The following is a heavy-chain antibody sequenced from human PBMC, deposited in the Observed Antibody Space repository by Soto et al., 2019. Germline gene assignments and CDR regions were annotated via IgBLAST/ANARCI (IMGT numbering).Heavy chain of an antibody. V-gene: IGHV3-33*01. CDR1: GFTFSSYG. D-gene: IGHD1-1*01. CDR3: ARDFLVAHGRLMYNWFDP. J-gene: IGHJ5*02. CDR2: IWYDGSNK. Sequence: GGSLRLSCAASGFTFSSYGMHWVRQAPGKGLEWVAVIWYDGSNKYYADSVKGRFTISRDNSKNTLYLQMNSLRAEDTAVYYCARDFLVAHGRLMYNWFDPWGQGTLVTVSS.